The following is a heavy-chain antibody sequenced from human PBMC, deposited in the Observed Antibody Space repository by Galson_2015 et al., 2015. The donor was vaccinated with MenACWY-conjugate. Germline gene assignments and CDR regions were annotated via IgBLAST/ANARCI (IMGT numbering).Heavy chain of an antibody. CDR3: VRGFLSRDKWNGLGLDV. CDR1: GFTFSNYD. CDR2: ISTGGDT. J-gene: IGHJ6*04. Sequence: SLRLSCAASGFTFSNYDMHWVREERGKGLEWVSGISTGGDTYYSGSAKGRFTIPRENAKNSLYLQMDSLRPGDTAIYYCVRGFLSRDKWNGLGLDVWGKGTTVIVSS. V-gene: IGHV3-13*01. D-gene: IGHD1-20*01.